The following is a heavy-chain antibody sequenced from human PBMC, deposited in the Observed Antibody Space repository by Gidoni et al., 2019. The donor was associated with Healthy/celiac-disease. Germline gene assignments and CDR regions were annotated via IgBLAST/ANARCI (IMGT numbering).Heavy chain of an antibody. CDR3: ARGDQYYDFWSGYSLVSGWFDP. Sequence: EVQLVESGGGLVQPGGSLRLSCAAYGFTFSSYWMSWVRQAPGKGLEWVANIKQDGSEKYYVDSVKGRFTISRDNAKNSLYLQMNSLRAEDTAVYYCARGDQYYDFWSGYSLVSGWFDPWGQGTLVTVSS. D-gene: IGHD3-3*01. V-gene: IGHV3-7*01. CDR2: IKQDGSEK. J-gene: IGHJ5*02. CDR1: GFTFSSYW.